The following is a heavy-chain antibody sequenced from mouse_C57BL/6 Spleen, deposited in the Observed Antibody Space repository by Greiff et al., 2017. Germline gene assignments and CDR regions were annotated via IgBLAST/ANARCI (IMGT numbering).Heavy chain of an antibody. Sequence: EVLLVESGGGLVKPGGSLKLSCAASGFTFSSYAMSWVRQTPEKRLEWVATISDGGSYTYYPDNVKGRFTISRDNAKNNLYLHMSQLKSEDTAMYDCARDPDYGKYGWYFDVWGTGTTVTVSA. CDR2: ISDGGSYT. V-gene: IGHV5-4*01. D-gene: IGHD2-1*01. J-gene: IGHJ1*03. CDR1: GFTFSSYA. CDR3: ARDPDYGKYGWYFDV.